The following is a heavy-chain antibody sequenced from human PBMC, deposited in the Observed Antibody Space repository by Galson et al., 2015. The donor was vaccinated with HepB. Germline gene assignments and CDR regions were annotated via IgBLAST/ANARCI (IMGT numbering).Heavy chain of an antibody. D-gene: IGHD5-18*01. CDR3: ARVRILRGYSYDH. Sequence: SLRLSCAASGFTFSSYWMSWVRQAPGKGLEWVANIKQDGSEKYYVDSVKGRFTISRDDAKNSLYLQMNSLRAEDTAVYYCARVRILRGYSYDHWGQGTLVTVSS. V-gene: IGHV3-7*03. CDR1: GFTFSSYW. J-gene: IGHJ4*02. CDR2: IKQDGSEK.